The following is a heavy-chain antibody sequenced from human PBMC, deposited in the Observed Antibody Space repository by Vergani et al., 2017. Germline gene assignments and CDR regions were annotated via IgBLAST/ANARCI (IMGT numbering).Heavy chain of an antibody. D-gene: IGHD1-26*01. J-gene: IGHJ4*02. CDR2: IKNTGDST. CDR3: GIESHYYT. V-gene: IGHV3-23*01. CDR1: GFIFSSHA. Sequence: EVKWLQSEGDVVQLGGPLRLSCVASGFIFSSHAMSWVRQGHGQGLEWVSSIKNTGDSTHYAVSVKGRFTISRDNSKNTLYLQMNSLRVEDTAVYYCGIESHYYTWAQGTLVTVSS.